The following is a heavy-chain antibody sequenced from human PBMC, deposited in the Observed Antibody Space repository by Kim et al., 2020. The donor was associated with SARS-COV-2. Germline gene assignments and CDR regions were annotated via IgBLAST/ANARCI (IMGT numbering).Heavy chain of an antibody. CDR2: IDYSGIT. V-gene: IGHV4-59*08. D-gene: IGHD3-10*01. Sequence: SETLSLTCTVSGDSYGSYSWSWIRQPPGKGLEWLGYIDYSGITNYDPSLKSRVTISVDTSKNQFSLKLSSVTAADTAVNYCARVFFGELPPPFDYWGQGT. J-gene: IGHJ4*02. CDR1: GDSYGSYS. CDR3: ARVFFGELPPPFDY.